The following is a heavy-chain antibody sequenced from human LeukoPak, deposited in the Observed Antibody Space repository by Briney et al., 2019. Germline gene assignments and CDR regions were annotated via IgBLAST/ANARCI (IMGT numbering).Heavy chain of an antibody. CDR2: IYYSGST. CDR3: ARRTRAGWFVP. V-gene: IGHV4-59*01. Sequence: SETLSLTCTVSGGSISSYYWSWIRQPPGKGLEWIGYIYYSGSTNYNPSLKSRVTISVDTSKNQFSLKLSSVTAADTAVYYCARRTRAGWFVPWGQGTLVTVSS. J-gene: IGHJ5*02. D-gene: IGHD1-1*01. CDR1: GGSISSYY.